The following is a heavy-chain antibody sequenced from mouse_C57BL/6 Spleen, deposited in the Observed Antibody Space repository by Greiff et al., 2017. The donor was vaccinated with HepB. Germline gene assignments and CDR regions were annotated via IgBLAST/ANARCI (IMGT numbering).Heavy chain of an antibody. CDR2: ISSGGSYT. Sequence: DVQLVESGGDLVKPGGSLKLSCAASGFTFSSYGMSWVRQTPDKRLEWVATISSGGSYTYYPDSVKGRFTISRDNAKNTLYLQMSSLKSEDTAMYYCARGYDYGGAWFAYWGQGTLVTVSA. J-gene: IGHJ3*01. CDR3: ARGYDYGGAWFAY. V-gene: IGHV5-6*01. D-gene: IGHD2-4*01. CDR1: GFTFSSYG.